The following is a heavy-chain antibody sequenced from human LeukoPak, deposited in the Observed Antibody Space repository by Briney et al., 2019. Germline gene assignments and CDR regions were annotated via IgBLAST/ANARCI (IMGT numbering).Heavy chain of an antibody. CDR1: GFTFSSYA. CDR2: ISGSGGST. J-gene: IGHJ4*02. Sequence: GGSLRLSCAASGFTFSSYAMSWVRQAPGKGLEWVSAISGSGGSTYYADSVKGRFTISRDNSKNTLYLQMNSLRAEDTAVYYRAKDHDYGGNSGLDYWGQGTLVTVSS. V-gene: IGHV3-23*01. CDR3: AKDHDYGGNSGLDY. D-gene: IGHD4-23*01.